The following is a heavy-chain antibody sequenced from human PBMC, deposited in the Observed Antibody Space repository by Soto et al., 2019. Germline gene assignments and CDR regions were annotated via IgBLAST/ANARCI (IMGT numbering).Heavy chain of an antibody. CDR1: GGSISSSSYY. D-gene: IGHD3-22*01. V-gene: IGHV4-39*01. CDR3: ARFGMGSSGYYYVGWFDP. CDR2: IYYSGST. Sequence: SETLSLTCTVSGGSISSSSYYWGWIRQPPGKGLEWIGSIYYSGSTYYNPSLKSRVTISVDTSKNQFSLKLRSVTAADTAVYYCARFGMGSSGYYYVGWFDPWGQGTLVTVSS. J-gene: IGHJ5*02.